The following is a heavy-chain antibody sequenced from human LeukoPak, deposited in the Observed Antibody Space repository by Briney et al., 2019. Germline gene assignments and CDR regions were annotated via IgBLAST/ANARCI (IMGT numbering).Heavy chain of an antibody. CDR2: ISNDLTTI. J-gene: IGHJ4*02. V-gene: IGHV3-11*01. CDR3: AAEVSPKVFDY. CDR1: RFTFSDYR. Sequence: GGSLRLSCVASRFTFSDYRMTWVRQAPGKGLEWIAYISNDLTTIHYAASVKGRFTISRDNANSLLFLQMNSLRPDDTAVYFCAAEVSPKVFDYRGQGTLVTVSS.